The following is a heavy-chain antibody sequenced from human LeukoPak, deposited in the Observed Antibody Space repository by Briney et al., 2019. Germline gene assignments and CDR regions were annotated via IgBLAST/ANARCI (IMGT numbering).Heavy chain of an antibody. CDR1: GGSISSSSYY. V-gene: IGHV4-39*07. Sequence: SETLSLTCTVSGGSISSSSYYWGWIRQPPGKGLEWIGSIYYSGSTYYDPSLKSRVTISVDTSKNQFSLKLSSVTAADTAVYYCARSRASDCSNSSCRRGFDYWGQGTLVTVSS. CDR3: ARSRASDCSNSSCRRGFDY. D-gene: IGHD2-2*01. CDR2: IYYSGST. J-gene: IGHJ4*02.